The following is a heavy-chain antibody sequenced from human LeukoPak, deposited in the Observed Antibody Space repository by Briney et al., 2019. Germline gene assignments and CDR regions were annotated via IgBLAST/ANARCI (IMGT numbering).Heavy chain of an antibody. J-gene: IGHJ4*02. V-gene: IGHV1-2*02. CDR2: INPNSGGT. D-gene: IGHD6-13*01. CDR1: GYTFTGYY. CDR3: ARGAGLAAAGTYY. Sequence: ASVKVSCKASGYTFTGYYMNWVREAPGQGLEWMGWINPNSGGTNYAQKFQGRVTITRDTSISTAYMDLSRLRSADTAVDYCARGAGLAAAGTYYWGQGTLVTVSS.